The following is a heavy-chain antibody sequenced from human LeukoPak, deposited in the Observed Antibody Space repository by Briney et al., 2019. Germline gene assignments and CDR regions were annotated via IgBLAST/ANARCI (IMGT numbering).Heavy chain of an antibody. D-gene: IGHD1-26*01. CDR2: INHSGST. CDR3: ARGPLPFIVGTKGLAY. J-gene: IGHJ4*02. V-gene: IGHV4-34*01. CDR1: GGSFSGYY. Sequence: KPSETLSLTCAVYGGSFSGYYWSWIRQPPGKGVEWIGEINHSGSTNYSPSLKSRVTLSVDTSKNQFSLKLSSVTAADTAVYYCARGPLPFIVGTKGLAYWGQGTLVTVSS.